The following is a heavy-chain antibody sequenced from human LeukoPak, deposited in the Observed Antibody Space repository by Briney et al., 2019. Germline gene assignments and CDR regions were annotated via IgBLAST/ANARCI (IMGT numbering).Heavy chain of an antibody. V-gene: IGHV4-34*01. Sequence: PSETLSLTCAVYSGSFSGYYWSWIRQPPGKGLEWIGEINHSGSTNYNPSRKSRVTISVDTSKNQFSLKLSSVTAADTAVYYCARGRPPIYCSGGSCPRYYYYYMDVWGKGTTVTVSS. D-gene: IGHD2-15*01. CDR1: SGSFSGYY. CDR2: INHSGST. J-gene: IGHJ6*03. CDR3: ARGRPPIYCSGGSCPRYYYYYMDV.